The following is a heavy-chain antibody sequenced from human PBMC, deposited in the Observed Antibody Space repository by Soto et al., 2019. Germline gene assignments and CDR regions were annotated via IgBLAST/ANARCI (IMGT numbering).Heavy chain of an antibody. CDR3: AKDNRAYDSWSGTSSRNGMDV. J-gene: IGHJ6*02. D-gene: IGHD3-3*01. Sequence: LRRSCAVSRGTFSSYAMSWVRQAPGQGLDWVSGSSGSCGSIGDAGSVRGRFTISRGNGKSCLYLQRNRRRAEDTAQYNRAKDNRAYDSWSGTSSRNGMDVWGQRTTVTVSS. CDR2: SSGSCGSI. CDR1: RGTFSSYA. V-gene: IGHV3-9*01.